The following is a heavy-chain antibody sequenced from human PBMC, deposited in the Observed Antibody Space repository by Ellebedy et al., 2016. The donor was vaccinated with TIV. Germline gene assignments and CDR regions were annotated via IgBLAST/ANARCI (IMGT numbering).Heavy chain of an antibody. Sequence: ASVKVSCXTSGFTFTTYGFSWVRQAPGQGLEWMGWISAYNGETAYAQKLQGRVTMTADTSTSTTYMELRNLRSEDTAVYYCARGLRVIGTPLPQNQYFYYTMDVWGQGTTVIVSS. V-gene: IGHV1-18*01. D-gene: IGHD1-1*01. CDR3: ARGLRVIGTPLPQNQYFYYTMDV. CDR1: GFTFTTYG. J-gene: IGHJ6*02. CDR2: ISAYNGET.